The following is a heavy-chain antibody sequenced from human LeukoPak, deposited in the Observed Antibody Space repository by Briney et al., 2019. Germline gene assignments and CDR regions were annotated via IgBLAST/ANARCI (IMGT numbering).Heavy chain of an antibody. CDR2: ISGNNGNT. V-gene: IGHV1-18*04. CDR3: ARLTYYSGSGAFDY. D-gene: IGHD3-10*01. J-gene: IGHJ4*02. Sequence: AWVKVTCKASGYTFTSHGITWERQAPAQGLERMGWISGNNGNTNSAQKFQGRVNMTTDTSTSTAYVELRSLRSDDTVVYYCARLTYYSGSGAFDYWGQGTRVTVS. CDR1: GYTFTSHG.